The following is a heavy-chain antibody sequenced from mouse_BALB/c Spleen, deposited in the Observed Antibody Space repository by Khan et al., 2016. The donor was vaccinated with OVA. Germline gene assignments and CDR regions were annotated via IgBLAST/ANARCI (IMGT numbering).Heavy chain of an antibody. CDR3: ARYYGSSCYFDY. CDR2: IAPGSGST. Sequence: DLVKPGASVKLSCKASGYTFTSYWINWIKQRPGQGLEWIGRIAPGSGSTYYNEMFKGKATLTVDTSSGTAYIQLSSLSSEESAVYFCARYYGSSCYFDYWVQGTTLTVSS. J-gene: IGHJ2*01. CDR1: GYTFTSYW. V-gene: IGHV1S41*01. D-gene: IGHD1-1*01.